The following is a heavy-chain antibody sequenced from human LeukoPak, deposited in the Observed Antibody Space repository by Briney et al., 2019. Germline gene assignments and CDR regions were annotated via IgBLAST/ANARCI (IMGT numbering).Heavy chain of an antibody. D-gene: IGHD2-2*01. J-gene: IGHJ6*02. CDR1: GFTFSDYY. Sequence: PGGSLRLSCAASGFTFSDYYMSWIRQAPGKGLEWVSYISSSGSTIYYADSVKGRFTISRDNAKNSLYLQMNSLRAEDTAVYYCARVDCSSTSCYYYYYYGMDVWGQGTTVTVSS. CDR3: ARVDCSSTSCYYYYYYGMDV. V-gene: IGHV3-11*01. CDR2: ISSSGSTI.